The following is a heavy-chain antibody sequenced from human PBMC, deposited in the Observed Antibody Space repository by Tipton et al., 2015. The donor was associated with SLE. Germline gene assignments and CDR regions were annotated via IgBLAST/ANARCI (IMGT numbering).Heavy chain of an antibody. V-gene: IGHV4-59*01. CDR2: VYDRGTT. J-gene: IGHJ5*02. CDR1: GDSLSSYC. CDR3: AKDSGDYDFGQDP. D-gene: IGHD3-3*01. Sequence: TLSLTCSVSGDSLSSYCWSWIRQSPGKGPEWIGYVYDRGTTNYNPSVMNRVVISLDRSENQFSLRLTSVTAADAAVYYCAKDSGDYDFGQDPWGRGTLVTVSS.